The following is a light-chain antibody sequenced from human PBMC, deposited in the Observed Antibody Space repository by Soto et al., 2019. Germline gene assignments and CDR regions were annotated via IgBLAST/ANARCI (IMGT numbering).Light chain of an antibody. CDR1: SSNIGAGFD. J-gene: IGLJ2*01. Sequence: QSVLTQPPSVSGAPGQRVAVSCAGSSSNIGAGFDVHWYQHVVGAAPKVIIYGNTNRPSGVPDRFSASKSGTSASLIITGLQADDEADYYCQSYDSRLHVVFGGGTKLTVL. V-gene: IGLV1-40*01. CDR3: QSYDSRLHVV. CDR2: GNT.